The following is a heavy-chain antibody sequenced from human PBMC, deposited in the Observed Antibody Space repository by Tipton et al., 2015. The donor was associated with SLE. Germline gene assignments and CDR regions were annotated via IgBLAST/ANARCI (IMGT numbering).Heavy chain of an antibody. CDR3: ARDRGAAPDY. Sequence: TLSLTCSVSGGSITSGSYYWSWIRQHPGKGLEWIGYIYYSGSTNYNPALKSRVTISVDTSKNQFSLNLISVTVADTAVYYCARDRGAAPDYWGQGTLVTVSS. D-gene: IGHD6-6*01. J-gene: IGHJ4*02. V-gene: IGHV4-61*01. CDR1: GGSITSGSYY. CDR2: IYYSGST.